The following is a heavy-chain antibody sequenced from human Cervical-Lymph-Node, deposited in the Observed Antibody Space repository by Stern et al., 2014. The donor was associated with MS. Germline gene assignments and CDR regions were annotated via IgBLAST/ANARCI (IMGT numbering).Heavy chain of an antibody. J-gene: IGHJ4*02. CDR2: ISADSGDT. D-gene: IGHD2-8*01. Sequence: VQLVQSGAEMKKPGASGRVSCKPSGYTFVSYGISWVRQAPGQGLEWMGWISADSGDTNYAQKFQGRITMTRDASAGTVYMELRSLRSDDTAIYYCARDKMHAFDYWGQGTPVTVSS. CDR3: ARDKMHAFDY. V-gene: IGHV1-18*01. CDR1: GYTFVSYG.